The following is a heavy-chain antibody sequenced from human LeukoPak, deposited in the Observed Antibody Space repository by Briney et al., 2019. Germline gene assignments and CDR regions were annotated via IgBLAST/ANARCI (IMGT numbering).Heavy chain of an antibody. Sequence: GESLKISCKGSGYSFTSYWIGWVRQMPGKGLEWMGIIYPGDSDTRYSPSFQGQVTISADKSISTAYLQWSSLKASDTAMYYCARHNSGSYYTSYYYYMDVWGKGTTVTVSS. CDR3: ARHNSGSYYTSYYYYMDV. J-gene: IGHJ6*03. D-gene: IGHD1-26*01. V-gene: IGHV5-51*01. CDR2: IYPGDSDT. CDR1: GYSFTSYW.